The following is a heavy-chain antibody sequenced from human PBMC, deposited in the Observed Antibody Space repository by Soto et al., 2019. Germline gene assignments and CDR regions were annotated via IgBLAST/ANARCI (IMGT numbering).Heavy chain of an antibody. D-gene: IGHD5-18*01. J-gene: IGHJ6*02. CDR3: AREDTAMVFYGMDV. CDR2: IKQDGSEK. CDR1: GFTFSSYW. V-gene: IGHV3-7*01. Sequence: PGGSLRLSCAASGFTFSSYWMSWVRQAPGKGLEWVANIKQDGSEKYYVNSVKGRFTISRDNAKNSLYLQMNSLRAEDTAVYYCAREDTAMVFYGMDVWGQGTTVTVSS.